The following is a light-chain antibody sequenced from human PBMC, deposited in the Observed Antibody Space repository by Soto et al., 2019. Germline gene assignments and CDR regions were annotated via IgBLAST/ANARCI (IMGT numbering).Light chain of an antibody. CDR1: QGISSY. J-gene: IGKJ5*01. Sequence: EILVTHAPSSPSMSLGYRSPITSLSSQGISSYLAWYQQKPGKAPKLLIYAASTLQSGVQSRFSGSGSGTEFTLTISSLQPEDFAVYYFQQYGSAHRLTFGQGTRLDIK. V-gene: IGKV1-9*01. CDR3: QQYGSAHRLT. CDR2: AAS.